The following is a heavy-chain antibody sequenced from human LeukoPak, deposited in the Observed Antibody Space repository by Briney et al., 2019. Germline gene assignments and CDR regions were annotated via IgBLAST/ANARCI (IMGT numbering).Heavy chain of an antibody. CDR1: GFTFSSYE. V-gene: IGHV3-48*03. D-gene: IGHD5-12*01. Sequence: GGSLRLSCAASGFTFSSYEMNWVRQAPGKGLEWVSYISSSGSTIYYADSVKGQFTISRDNAKNSLYLQMNSLRAEDTAVYYCARDSKLDIVATSTYYYYGMDVWGKGTTVTVSS. CDR3: ARDSKLDIVATSTYYYYGMDV. J-gene: IGHJ6*04. CDR2: ISSSGSTI.